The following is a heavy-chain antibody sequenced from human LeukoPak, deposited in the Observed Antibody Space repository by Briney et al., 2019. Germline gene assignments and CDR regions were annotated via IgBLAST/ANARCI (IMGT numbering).Heavy chain of an antibody. CDR2: IRYDGSNK. V-gene: IGHV3-30*02. CDR1: GFTFSSYG. J-gene: IGHJ4*02. CDR3: ARRNSRGYYDSSGPFDY. Sequence: PGGSLRLSCAASGFTFSSYGMHWVRQAPGKGLEWVAFIRYDGSNKYYADSVKGRFTISRDNSKNTLYLQMNSLRAEDTAVYYCARRNSRGYYDSSGPFDYWGQGTLVTVSS. D-gene: IGHD3-22*01.